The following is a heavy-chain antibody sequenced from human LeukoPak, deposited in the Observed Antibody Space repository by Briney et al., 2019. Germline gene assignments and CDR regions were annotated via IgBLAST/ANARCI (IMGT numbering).Heavy chain of an antibody. CDR3: ARHAYYYDSSGYLWLAAFDI. D-gene: IGHD3-22*01. V-gene: IGHV4-59*01. J-gene: IGHJ3*02. Sequence: PSETLSLTCTVSGGSISSYYWSWIRQPPGKGLEWIGYIYYSGSTNYNPSLKSRVTISVDTSKNQFSLKLNSVTAADTAVYYCARHAYYYDSSGYLWLAAFDIWGRGTMVTVSS. CDR1: GGSISSYY. CDR2: IYYSGST.